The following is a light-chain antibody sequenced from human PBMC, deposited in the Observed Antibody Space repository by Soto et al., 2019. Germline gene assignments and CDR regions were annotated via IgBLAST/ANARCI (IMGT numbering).Light chain of an antibody. CDR2: GAS. V-gene: IGKV3-20*01. CDR1: QSVSTNY. CDR3: QQYGSSPPT. J-gene: IGKJ1*01. Sequence: EIVSTQSPGTLSLSPGERATLSCRASQSVSTNYLAWYQRKPGQAPRLLIYGASSRATDIPNRFSGSGSGTDFTLNITRLKAEDFAVYYCQQYGSSPPTFGQGTKVEIK.